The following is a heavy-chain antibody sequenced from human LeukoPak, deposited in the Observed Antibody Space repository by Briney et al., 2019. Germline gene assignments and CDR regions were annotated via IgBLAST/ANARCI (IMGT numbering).Heavy chain of an antibody. V-gene: IGHV4-59*08. CDR1: GGSISSYY. J-gene: IGHJ6*02. CDR2: IYYSGST. Sequence: SETLSLTCSVSGGSISSYYWSWIRQPPGKGLEWIGYIYYSGSTNYNPSLKSRVTISVDTSKNQFSLKLSSVTAADTAVYYCARYSSGWYYGMDVRGQGTTVTVSS. D-gene: IGHD6-19*01. CDR3: ARYSSGWYYGMDV.